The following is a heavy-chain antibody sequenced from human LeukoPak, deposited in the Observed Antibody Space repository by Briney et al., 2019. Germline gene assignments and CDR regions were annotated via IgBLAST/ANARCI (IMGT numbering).Heavy chain of an antibody. Sequence: ASVKVSCKASGYTFTSYGISWVRQAPGQGLEWMGWISAYNGNTNYAQKLQGRVTMTTDTSTSTAYMELRSLRSEDTAVYYCARGRRIAAAGTPNDYWGQGTLVTVSS. D-gene: IGHD6-13*01. CDR1: GYTFTSYG. V-gene: IGHV1-18*01. CDR2: ISAYNGNT. CDR3: ARGRRIAAAGTPNDY. J-gene: IGHJ4*02.